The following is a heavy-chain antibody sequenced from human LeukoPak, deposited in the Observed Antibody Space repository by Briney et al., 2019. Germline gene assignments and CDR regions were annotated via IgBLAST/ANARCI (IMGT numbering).Heavy chain of an antibody. J-gene: IGHJ6*03. Sequence: GASVKVSCKASGGTFSSNAISWVRQAPGQGLEWMGRIIPIFGTANYAQKFQGRVTITTDESTSTAYMELSSLRSEDTAVYYCAVGDFWSGYYPPPGYYYYYMDVWGKGTTVTVSS. CDR2: IIPIFGTA. CDR1: GGTFSSNA. D-gene: IGHD3-3*01. V-gene: IGHV1-69*05. CDR3: AVGDFWSGYYPPPGYYYYYMDV.